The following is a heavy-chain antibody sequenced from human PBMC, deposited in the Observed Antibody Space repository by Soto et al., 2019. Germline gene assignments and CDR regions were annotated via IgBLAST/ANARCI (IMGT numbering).Heavy chain of an antibody. Sequence: GGSLRLSCAASGFTFSSYAMSWVRQAPGKGLEWVSAISGSGSTTYYADSVKGRFTISRDNAKNSLYLQMNSLRAEDTAVYYCARWDQLGKVAFDIWGQGTMVTVSS. J-gene: IGHJ3*02. D-gene: IGHD7-27*01. CDR1: GFTFSSYA. V-gene: IGHV3-23*01. CDR2: ISGSGSTT. CDR3: ARWDQLGKVAFDI.